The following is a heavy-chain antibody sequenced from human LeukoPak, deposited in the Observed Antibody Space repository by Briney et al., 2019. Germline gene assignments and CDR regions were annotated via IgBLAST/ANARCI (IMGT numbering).Heavy chain of an antibody. J-gene: IGHJ4*02. Sequence: ASLKVSCKTSGYTFISYGISWLRQAPGQGIEWMGWISANKGDTEYAQKFQGRLTVTRDTSTSTAYMELKRLKSDGTAVYYCARADIIVVAGATPVGSAFEYWGQGTLITVS. D-gene: IGHD2-15*01. CDR3: ARADIIVVAGATPVGSAFEY. CDR2: ISANKGDT. V-gene: IGHV1-18*01. CDR1: GYTFISYG.